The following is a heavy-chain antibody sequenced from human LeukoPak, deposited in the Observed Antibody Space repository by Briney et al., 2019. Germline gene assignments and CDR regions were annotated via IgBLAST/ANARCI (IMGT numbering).Heavy chain of an antibody. D-gene: IGHD2-2*01. Sequence: ASVKVSCKASGYTFTGYYMHWVRQAPGQGLEWMGWINPNSGGTNYAQKFQGRVTMTRDTSISTAYMELSRLRSDDTAVYYCARDLAGDIVVVPAATYNWFDPWGQGTLVTVSS. J-gene: IGHJ5*02. CDR1: GYTFTGYY. V-gene: IGHV1-2*02. CDR2: INPNSGGT. CDR3: ARDLAGDIVVVPAATYNWFDP.